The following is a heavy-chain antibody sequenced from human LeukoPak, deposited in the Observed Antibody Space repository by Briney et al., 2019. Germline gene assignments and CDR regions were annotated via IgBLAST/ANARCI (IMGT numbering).Heavy chain of an antibody. CDR3: ARDRRAWTQLRLREVHYFDS. CDR1: GFIFSSYE. V-gene: IGHV3-48*03. D-gene: IGHD5-18*01. Sequence: GGSLRLSCASSGFIFSSYEMNWVRQAPGKGLEGVSYISSSSGSTIYYADSVKGRFTISRVNAKNSLYLQMNSLRAEDTAVYYCARDRRAWTQLRLREVHYFDSWGQGTLVTVSS. J-gene: IGHJ4*02. CDR2: ISSSSGSTI.